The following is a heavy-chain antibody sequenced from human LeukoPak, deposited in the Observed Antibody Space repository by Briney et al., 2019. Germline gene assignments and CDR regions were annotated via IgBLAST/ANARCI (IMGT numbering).Heavy chain of an antibody. CDR3: ARVTYNWNYRDYYYYYMDV. V-gene: IGHV4-39*07. J-gene: IGHJ6*03. CDR2: IYYSGST. Sequence: PSETLSLTCTVSGGSISSSSYYWGWIRQPPGKGLEWIGSIYYSGSTYYNPSLKSRVTISVDTSKNQFSLKLSSVSAADTAVYYCARVTYNWNYRDYYYYYMDVWGKGTTVTVSS. D-gene: IGHD1-7*01. CDR1: GGSISSSSYY.